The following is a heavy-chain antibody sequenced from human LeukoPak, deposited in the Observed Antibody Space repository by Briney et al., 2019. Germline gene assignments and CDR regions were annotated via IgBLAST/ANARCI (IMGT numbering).Heavy chain of an antibody. CDR3: ARHSDWRFDY. D-gene: IGHD3-9*01. V-gene: IGHV5-51*01. CDR1: GYSFTSYW. Sequence: GESLKISCKGSGYSFTSYWIAWVRQMPGKGLEWMGIIYPADSDPRYSPSFQGQVTISADKSISTAYLQWSSLKASDTAMYYCARHSDWRFDYWGQGTLVTVSS. J-gene: IGHJ4*02. CDR2: IYPADSDP.